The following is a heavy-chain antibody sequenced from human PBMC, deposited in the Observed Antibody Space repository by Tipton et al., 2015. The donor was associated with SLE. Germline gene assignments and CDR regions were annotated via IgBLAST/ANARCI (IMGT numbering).Heavy chain of an antibody. CDR3: AKGAETSYGSGSYYGPQI. CDR1: GFTFSSYG. Sequence: RSLRLSCAASGFTFSSYGMHWVRQAPGKGLEWVAFIRYDGSNKYYADSVKGRFTISRDNSKDTLYLQMNSLRVEDTAIYYCAKGAETSYGSGSYYGPQIWGQGTLVTVSS. CDR2: IRYDGSNK. J-gene: IGHJ4*02. D-gene: IGHD3-10*01. V-gene: IGHV3-33*03.